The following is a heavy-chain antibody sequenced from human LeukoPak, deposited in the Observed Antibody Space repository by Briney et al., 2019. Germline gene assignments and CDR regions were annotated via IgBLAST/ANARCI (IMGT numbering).Heavy chain of an antibody. D-gene: IGHD3-16*01. Sequence: SETLSLTCTVSGGSISSYYWSWIRQPPGKGLEWIGYIYYSGSTNYNPSLKSRVTISVDTSKNQFSLKLSSVTAADTAVYYCARRGRSDKVLDYWGQGTLVTVSS. CDR2: IYYSGST. CDR3: ARRGRSDKVLDY. J-gene: IGHJ4*02. CDR1: GGSISSYY. V-gene: IGHV4-59*08.